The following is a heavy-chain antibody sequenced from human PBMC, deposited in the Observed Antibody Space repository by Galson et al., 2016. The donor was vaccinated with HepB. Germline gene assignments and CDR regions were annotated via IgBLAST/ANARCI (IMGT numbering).Heavy chain of an antibody. CDR1: GYSFTSYW. Sequence: QSGAEVKKPGESLKISCKGSGYSFTSYWIGWVRQMPGKGLEWMGIIYPGDSDTRYSPSFQGQVTIPADKSTSTAYLQWSSLKASDTAMYCCALPSEPYYYCMDVWGQGTTVTVSS. J-gene: IGHJ6*02. CDR3: ALPSEPYYYCMDV. CDR2: IYPGDSDT. V-gene: IGHV5-51*03.